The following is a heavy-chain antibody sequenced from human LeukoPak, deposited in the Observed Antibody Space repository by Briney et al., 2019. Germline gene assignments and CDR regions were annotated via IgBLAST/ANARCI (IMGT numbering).Heavy chain of an antibody. V-gene: IGHV4-34*01. CDR2: INHSGST. CDR1: GGSFSGYY. Sequence: PSETLSLTCAVYGGSFSGYYWTWIRQPPGKGLEWIGEINHSGSTNYNPSLKSRVTISVDTSKNQFSLKLSSVTAADTAVYYCARATGRYSSGWTHGNFDYWGQGTLVTVSS. D-gene: IGHD6-19*01. J-gene: IGHJ4*02. CDR3: ARATGRYSSGWTHGNFDY.